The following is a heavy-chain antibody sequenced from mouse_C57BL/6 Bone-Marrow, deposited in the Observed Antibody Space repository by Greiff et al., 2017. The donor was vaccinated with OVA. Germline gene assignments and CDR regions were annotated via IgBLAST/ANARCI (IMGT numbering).Heavy chain of an antibody. CDR1: GYSITSGYD. Sequence: DVKLQESGPGMVKPSQSLSLTCTVTGYSITSGYDWHWIRHFPGNKLEWMGYISYSGSTNYNPSLKSRISITHDTSKNHFFLKLNSVTTEDTATYYCAREGTGDGWFAYWGQGTLVTVSA. CDR3: AREGTGDGWFAY. J-gene: IGHJ3*01. CDR2: ISYSGST. V-gene: IGHV3-1*01. D-gene: IGHD3-3*01.